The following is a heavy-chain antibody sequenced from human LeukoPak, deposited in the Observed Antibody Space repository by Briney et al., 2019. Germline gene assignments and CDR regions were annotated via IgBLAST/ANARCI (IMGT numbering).Heavy chain of an antibody. CDR1: GFTFSTYT. CDR3: AREGQYNWKLDY. CDR2: ITASGGGT. D-gene: IGHD1-20*01. Sequence: GGSLRLSCAASGFTFSTYTMTWVRQAPGKGLEWVSGITASGGGTYYADSVKGRFTISRDNSKSKNTLYLQMNSLRAEDTAVYYCAREGQYNWKLDYWGQGTLVTVSS. J-gene: IGHJ4*02. V-gene: IGHV3-23*01.